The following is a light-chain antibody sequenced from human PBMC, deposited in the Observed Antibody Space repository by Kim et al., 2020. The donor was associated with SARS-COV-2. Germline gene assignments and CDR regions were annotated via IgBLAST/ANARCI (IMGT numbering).Light chain of an antibody. Sequence: SVSPGGRATLSCRAGQSVSSDLAWYQQKPGQAPSLLIYGASTRATGIPARFSGSGCETVFALTIRSLQSEDFAVYYCQQYKNWPYTFGQGTKLEI. J-gene: IGKJ2*01. CDR3: QQYKNWPYT. CDR2: GAS. V-gene: IGKV3-15*01. CDR1: QSVSSD.